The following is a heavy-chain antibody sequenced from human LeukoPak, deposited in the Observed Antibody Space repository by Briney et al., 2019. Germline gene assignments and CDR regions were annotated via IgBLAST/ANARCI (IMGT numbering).Heavy chain of an antibody. J-gene: IGHJ4*02. CDR2: IYTSGST. Sequence: SETLSLTCTVSGASSSNYYWSWIRQPAGKGLEWIGRIYTSGSTNYNPSLKSRVTISVDTSKNQFSMKLSSVTAADTAVYYCARMDYCGGDCYLDYWGQGTLVTVSS. V-gene: IGHV4-4*07. CDR3: ARMDYCGGDCYLDY. CDR1: GASSSNYY. D-gene: IGHD2-21*01.